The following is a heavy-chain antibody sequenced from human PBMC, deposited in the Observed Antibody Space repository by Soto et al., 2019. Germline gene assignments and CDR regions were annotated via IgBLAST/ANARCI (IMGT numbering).Heavy chain of an antibody. CDR2: ISWNSGSI. Sequence: LRLSCAASGFTFDDYAMHWVRQAPGKGLEWVSGISWNSGSIGYADSVKGRFTISRDNAKNSLYLQMNSLRAEDTALYYCAKDSSSDYGDYDNWFDPWGQGTLVTVS. CDR1: GFTFDDYA. V-gene: IGHV3-9*01. D-gene: IGHD4-17*01. CDR3: AKDSSSDYGDYDNWFDP. J-gene: IGHJ5*02.